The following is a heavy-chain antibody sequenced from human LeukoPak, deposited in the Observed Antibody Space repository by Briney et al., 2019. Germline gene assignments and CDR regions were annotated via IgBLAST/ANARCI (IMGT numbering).Heavy chain of an antibody. CDR3: ARELSSTSCSSCMSYYFDY. D-gene: IGHD2-2*01. Sequence: SETLSLTCTVSGGSISSSSYYWGWIRQPPGKGLEWIGSIYYSGSTYYNPSLKSRVTMSVDTSKNQFSLKLSSVTAADTAVYYCARELSSTSCSSCMSYYFDYWGQGTLVTVSS. CDR1: GGSISSSSYY. V-gene: IGHV4-39*07. CDR2: IYYSGST. J-gene: IGHJ4*02.